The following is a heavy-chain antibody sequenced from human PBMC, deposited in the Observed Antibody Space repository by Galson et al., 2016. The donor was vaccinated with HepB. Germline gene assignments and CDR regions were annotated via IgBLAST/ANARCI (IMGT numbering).Heavy chain of an antibody. D-gene: IGHD6-13*01. CDR2: IKAITDGGTT. CDR3: TTDPDIAATVSPFDY. Sequence: SLRLSCAASGFTFNNAWMNWVRQAPGKGLEWVGRIKAITDGGTTDYPAPVRGRFTISRDDSKHTLYLQMNSLETEDTAVYYCTTDPDIAATVSPFDYWRQGTLVTVSS. J-gene: IGHJ4*02. V-gene: IGHV3-15*01. CDR1: GFTFNNAW.